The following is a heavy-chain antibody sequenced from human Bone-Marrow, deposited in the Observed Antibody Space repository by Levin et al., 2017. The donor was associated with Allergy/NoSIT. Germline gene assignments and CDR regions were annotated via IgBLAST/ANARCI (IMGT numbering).Heavy chain of an antibody. CDR2: IFHRGST. CDR1: GGSFSSTTYY. V-gene: IGHV4-39*01. Sequence: SETLSLTCTVSGGSFSSTTYYWGWIRQPAGKGLEWIGSIFHRGSTYYNPSLKSRVTISVDTSKNQFSLKLSSVTAADTAVYYCARPGGSGFYDSSGFEYWGQGTLVTVSS. J-gene: IGHJ4*02. D-gene: IGHD3-22*01. CDR3: ARPGGSGFYDSSGFEY.